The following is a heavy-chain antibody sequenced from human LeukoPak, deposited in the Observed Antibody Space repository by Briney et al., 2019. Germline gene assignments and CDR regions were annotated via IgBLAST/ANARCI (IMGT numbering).Heavy chain of an antibody. CDR2: INPSGGST. CDR3: ARGSYGPYRPANFDY. Sequence: ASVKVSCKTSGYTFTGYYMHWVRQAPGQGLEWMGIINPSGGSTSYAQKFQGRVTMTRDMSTSTVYMELSSLRSEDTAVYCCARGSYGPYRPANFDYWGQGTLVTVSS. CDR1: GYTFTGYY. V-gene: IGHV1-46*01. D-gene: IGHD5-18*01. J-gene: IGHJ4*02.